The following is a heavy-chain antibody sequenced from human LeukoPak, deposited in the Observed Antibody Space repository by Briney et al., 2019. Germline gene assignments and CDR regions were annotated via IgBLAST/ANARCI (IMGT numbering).Heavy chain of an antibody. D-gene: IGHD6-19*01. J-gene: IGHJ6*03. CDR3: ARAVAGTTPYYYYYMDV. CDR1: GGSISSYY. Sequence: SETLSLTCTVSGGSISSYYWSWIRQPPGKGVEWIGYIYYSGSTNYNPSLKSRVTISVDTSKNQFSLKLSSVTAADTAVYYCARAVAGTTPYYYYYMDVWGKGTTVTVSS. CDR2: IYYSGST. V-gene: IGHV4-59*01.